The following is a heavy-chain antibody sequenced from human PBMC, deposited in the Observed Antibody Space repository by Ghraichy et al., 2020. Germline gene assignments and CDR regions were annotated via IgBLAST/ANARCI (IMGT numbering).Heavy chain of an antibody. Sequence: ASVKVSCKASGYTFTSYDINWVRQATGQGLEWMGWMNPNSGNTGYAQKFQGRVTMTRNTSISTAYMELSSLRSEDTAVYYCASSSTAMVWNNDYWGQGTLVTVSS. CDR2: MNPNSGNT. D-gene: IGHD5-18*01. V-gene: IGHV1-8*01. J-gene: IGHJ4*02. CDR1: GYTFTSYD. CDR3: ASSSTAMVWNNDY.